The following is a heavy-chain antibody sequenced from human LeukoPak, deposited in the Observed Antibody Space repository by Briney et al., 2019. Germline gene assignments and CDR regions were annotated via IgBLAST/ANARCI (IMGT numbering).Heavy chain of an antibody. Sequence: GGSLKLSCAASGFTFSGSAMHWVRQASGKGLERVGRIRSKANSYATAYAASVKGRFTISRDDSKNTAYLQMSSLKTEDTAVYYCTGYCSSTSCPTTFDYWGQGTLVTVSS. CDR1: GFTFSGSA. D-gene: IGHD2-2*01. CDR2: IRSKANSYAT. J-gene: IGHJ4*02. CDR3: TGYCSSTSCPTTFDY. V-gene: IGHV3-73*01.